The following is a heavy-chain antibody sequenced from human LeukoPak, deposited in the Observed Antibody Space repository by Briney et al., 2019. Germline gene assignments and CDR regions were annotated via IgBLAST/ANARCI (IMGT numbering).Heavy chain of an antibody. CDR2: IRYDGSNK. CDR1: GFTFSSYG. J-gene: IGHJ4*02. V-gene: IGHV3-30*02. Sequence: PGGSLRLSCAASGFTFSSYGMPWVRQAPGKGLEWVAFIRYDGSNKYYADSVKRRFTISRDNSKNTLYLQMNSLRAEDTAVYYCAKSIAVAGTNFDYWGQGTLVTVSS. CDR3: AKSIAVAGTNFDY. D-gene: IGHD6-19*01.